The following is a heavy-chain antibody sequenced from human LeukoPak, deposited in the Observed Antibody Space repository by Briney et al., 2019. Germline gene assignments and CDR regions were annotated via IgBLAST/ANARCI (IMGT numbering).Heavy chain of an antibody. V-gene: IGHV4-59*01. Sequence: SETLSLTCTVSGGSISSYYWSWIRQPPGKGLEWIGYIYYSGSTNYNPSLKSRVTISVDTSKNQFSLKVTSVTAADTAVYYCARGHDGVVGWFAPWGRGSLVTVSS. CDR2: IYYSGST. J-gene: IGHJ5*02. CDR1: GGSISSYY. CDR3: ARGHDGVVGWFAP. D-gene: IGHD2-15*01.